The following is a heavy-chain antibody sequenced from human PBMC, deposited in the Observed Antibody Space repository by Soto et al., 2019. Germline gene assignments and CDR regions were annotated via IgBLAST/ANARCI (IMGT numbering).Heavy chain of an antibody. CDR3: VKYLYRCATRPCLDH. Sequence: GGSLRLSCAASGFTFSSYAMSWVRQAPGKGLEWVSAISGSGGSTYYADSVKGRFTISRDNSKNTVSLQMTSLRADDTALYYCVKYLYRCATRPCLDHRGQGTLVIVSS. CDR1: GFTFSSYA. V-gene: IGHV3-23*01. D-gene: IGHD1-1*01. CDR2: ISGSGGST. J-gene: IGHJ4*02.